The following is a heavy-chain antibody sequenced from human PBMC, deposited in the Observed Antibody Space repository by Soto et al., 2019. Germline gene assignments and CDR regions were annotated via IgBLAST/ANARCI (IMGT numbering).Heavy chain of an antibody. V-gene: IGHV1-69*01. D-gene: IGHD3-3*01. J-gene: IGHJ6*02. CDR2: VIPYFGTA. CDR1: GGTFSTYS. CDR3: ARVRISLRRRGGHYYEDGLEV. Sequence: EQLVQSGAEVKKPGSSVKVSCEASGGTFSTYSISWVRQAPGHGLEWMGEVIPYFGTANHAQKFQGRVTLTVDASTSTAYMELRSLRSEHTALYYCARVRISLRRRGGHYYEDGLEVWGQGTMVTVSS.